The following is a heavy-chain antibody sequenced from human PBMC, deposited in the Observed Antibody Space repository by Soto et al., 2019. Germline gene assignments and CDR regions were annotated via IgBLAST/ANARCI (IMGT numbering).Heavy chain of an antibody. D-gene: IGHD6-19*01. CDR2: IYWDDDK. V-gene: IGHV2-5*02. CDR3: AHIFGSSGWYPFSYFSLDV. CDR1: GFSLSTSGVG. J-gene: IGHJ6*03. Sequence: SGPTLVNPTQTLTLTCTFSGFSLSTSGVGVGWIRKPPGKALEWLALIYWDDDKRYSPSLKRRLTITKDTSKNQVVLTITNMDPVDIATYFCAHIFGSSGWYPFSYFSLDVWGKGTKITVSS.